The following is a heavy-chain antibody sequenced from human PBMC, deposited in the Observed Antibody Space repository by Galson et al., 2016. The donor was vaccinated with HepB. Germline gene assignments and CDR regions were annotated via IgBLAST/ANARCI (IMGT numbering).Heavy chain of an antibody. V-gene: IGHV4-61*02. D-gene: IGHD3-9*01. CDR3: AGELRYGDWLSQRSNDYYYYMDV. CDR2: VYTSGRT. J-gene: IGHJ6*03. Sequence: TLSLTCTVSSGSITTGTYYWSWVRQPAGEGLEWIGRVYTSGRTDYNPALKSRVTISADTSKNQFSLQLGSVTAADTAVYYCAGELRYGDWLSQRSNDYYYYMDVWGTGITVTVSS. CDR1: SGSITTGTYY.